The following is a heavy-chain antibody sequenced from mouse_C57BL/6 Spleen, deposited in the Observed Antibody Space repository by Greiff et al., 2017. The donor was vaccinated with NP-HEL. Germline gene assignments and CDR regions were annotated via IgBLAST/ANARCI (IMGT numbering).Heavy chain of an antibody. Sequence: VQLQQSGPELVKPGASVKISCKASGYTFTDYYMNWVKQSHGKSLEWIGDINPNNGGTRYNQKFKGKATLTVDKASSTAYMELRSLTSEDSAVYYCARGDYAPFAYWGQGTLVTVSA. CDR3: ARGDYAPFAY. CDR1: GYTFTDYY. V-gene: IGHV1-26*01. CDR2: INPNNGGT. J-gene: IGHJ3*01. D-gene: IGHD1-1*02.